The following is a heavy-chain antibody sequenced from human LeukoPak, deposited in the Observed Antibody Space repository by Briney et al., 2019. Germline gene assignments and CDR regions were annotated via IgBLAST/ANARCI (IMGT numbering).Heavy chain of an antibody. J-gene: IGHJ3*02. V-gene: IGHV1-69*13. CDR2: IFPIFGTA. CDR3: ARVECSSTSCYLDAFDI. CDR1: GGTFSSYA. Sequence: ASVKVSCKASGGTFSSYAISWVRQAPGQGLEWMGGIFPIFGTANYAQKFQGRVTITADESTSTAYMELSSLRSEDTAVYYCARVECSSTSCYLDAFDIWGQGTMVTVSS. D-gene: IGHD2-2*01.